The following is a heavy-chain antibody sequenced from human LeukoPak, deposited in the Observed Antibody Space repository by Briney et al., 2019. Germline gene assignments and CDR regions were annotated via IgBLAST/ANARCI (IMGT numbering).Heavy chain of an antibody. CDR3: ASLWFGELEAFDI. J-gene: IGHJ3*02. D-gene: IGHD3-10*01. Sequence: ASVKVSCKASGYTFTSYAMNWVRQAPGQGLEWMGWINTNTGNPTYAQGFTGRFAFSLDTSVSTAYLQISSLKAEDTAVYYCASLWFGELEAFDIWGQGTMVTVSS. CDR2: INTNTGNP. CDR1: GYTFTSYA. V-gene: IGHV7-4-1*02.